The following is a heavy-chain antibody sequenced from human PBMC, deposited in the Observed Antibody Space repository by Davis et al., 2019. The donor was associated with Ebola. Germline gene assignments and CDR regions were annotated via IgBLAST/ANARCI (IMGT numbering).Heavy chain of an antibody. V-gene: IGHV4-59*12. CDR3: ARVPSLLRYCSSTSCRSNWFDP. J-gene: IGHJ5*02. D-gene: IGHD2-2*01. CDR1: GGSISSYY. CDR2: IYYSGST. Sequence: PSETLSLTCTVSGGSISSYYWSWIRQPPGKGLEWIGYIYYSGSTNYNPSLKSRVTISVDTSKNQFSLKLSSVTAADTAVYYCARVPSLLRYCSSTSCRSNWFDPWGQGTLVTVSS.